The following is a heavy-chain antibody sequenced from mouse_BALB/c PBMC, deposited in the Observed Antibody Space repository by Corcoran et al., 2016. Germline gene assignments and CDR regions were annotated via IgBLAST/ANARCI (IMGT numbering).Heavy chain of an antibody. CDR1: GYTFTNYG. Sequence: QIQLVQSGPELKKPGETVKISCKASGYTFTNYGMNWVKQAPGKGLKWMGWINTYTGEPTYADDFKGRFAFSLETSASTAYLQSNIRKNEDTATYFCAREPYAMDYWGQGTSVTVSS. J-gene: IGHJ4*01. CDR2: INTYTGEP. CDR3: AREPYAMDY. V-gene: IGHV9-3-1*01.